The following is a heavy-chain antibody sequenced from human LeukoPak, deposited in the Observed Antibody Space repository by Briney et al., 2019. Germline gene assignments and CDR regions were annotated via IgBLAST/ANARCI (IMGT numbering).Heavy chain of an antibody. CDR3: AGSAYYRDFDY. V-gene: IGHV3-48*03. J-gene: IGHJ4*02. Sequence: GGSLRLSCVASGFTFSSYEMNWVRQAPGKGLEWVSYISSFGSTIYYADSVKGRFTISRDNAKNSLYLQMNSLRAEDTAVYYCAGSAYYRDFDYWGQGTLVTVSS. CDR1: GFTFSSYE. D-gene: IGHD3-22*01. CDR2: ISSFGSTI.